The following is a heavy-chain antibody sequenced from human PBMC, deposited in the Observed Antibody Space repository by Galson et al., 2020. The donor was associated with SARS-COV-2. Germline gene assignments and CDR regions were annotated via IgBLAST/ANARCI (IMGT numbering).Heavy chain of an antibody. CDR1: GFTFSSYG. J-gene: IGHJ6*02. Sequence: GGSLRLSCAASGFTFSSYGMSWVRQAPGKGLEWVSGITGSSGKTYYADSVKGRFTVSRDNFKNTLHLQMTSLRAEDTAEYYCVSEMRISRGSMDVWGQGTTVTVSS. V-gene: IGHV3-23*01. D-gene: IGHD3-10*01. CDR3: VSEMRISRGSMDV. CDR2: ITGSSGKT.